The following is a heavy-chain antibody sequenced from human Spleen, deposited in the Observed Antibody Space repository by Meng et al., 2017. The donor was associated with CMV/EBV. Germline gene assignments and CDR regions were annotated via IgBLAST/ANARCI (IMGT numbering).Heavy chain of an antibody. V-gene: IGHV3-30*02. CDR2: IRYDGSNK. J-gene: IGHJ4*02. D-gene: IGHD2-2*01. Sequence: GGSLRLSCAASGFTFSTYGMHWVRQAPGKGLEWVAFIRYDGSNKYYADSVKGRFTISRDNSKNTLYLQMNSLRPEDTAVYYYANLLPGETSSGYRSGTNCFYFDYWGQGTLVTVSS. CDR1: GFTFSTYG. CDR3: ANLLPGETSSGYRSGTNCFYFDY.